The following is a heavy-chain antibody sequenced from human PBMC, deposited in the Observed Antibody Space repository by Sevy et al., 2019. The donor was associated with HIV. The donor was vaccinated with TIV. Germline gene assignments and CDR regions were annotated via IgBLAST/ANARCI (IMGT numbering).Heavy chain of an antibody. CDR1: GFTFTNYG. J-gene: IGHJ4*02. Sequence: GGSLRLSCAASGFTFTNYGMHWVRQAPGKGLEWVSGIRNSGANTYYADSVRGRFTVSRDNSKNTVYLQLNSLRAEDTAIYYCAKEWTLLSDWYGEFDYWGQGTLVTVSS. D-gene: IGHD6-19*01. CDR3: AKEWTLLSDWYGEFDY. CDR2: IRNSGANT. V-gene: IGHV3-23*01.